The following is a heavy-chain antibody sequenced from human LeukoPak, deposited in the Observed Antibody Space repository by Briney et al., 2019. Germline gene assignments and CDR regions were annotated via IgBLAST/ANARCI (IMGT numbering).Heavy chain of an antibody. Sequence: SQTLSLTCAISGDSVSSNTAAWNWIRQSPSRGLDWLGRAYYRSDWYIDYAASVKSRLTINPDTSKNQSSLQLNSVTPEDTAVYYCAHDLFGSMDVWGKGTTVTVSS. D-gene: IGHD3-10*01. V-gene: IGHV6-1*01. CDR2: AYYRSDWYI. CDR1: GDSVSSNTAA. CDR3: AHDLFGSMDV. J-gene: IGHJ6*04.